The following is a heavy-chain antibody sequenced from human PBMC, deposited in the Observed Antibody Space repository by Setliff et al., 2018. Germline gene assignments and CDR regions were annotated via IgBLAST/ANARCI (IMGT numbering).Heavy chain of an antibody. V-gene: IGHV1-3*01. J-gene: IGHJ4*02. CDR1: GYTFTRYT. CDR2: MNGGSGNT. Sequence: GASVKVSCKASGYTFTRYTLHWVRQAPGQRLEWMGWMNGGSGNTKYSQKFQGRVTITRDTSASTADMELSSLRSEDTAVYYCARAPLESGYNYGQGHYFDYWGQGTLVTVSS. D-gene: IGHD5-18*01. CDR3: ARAPLESGYNYGQGHYFDY.